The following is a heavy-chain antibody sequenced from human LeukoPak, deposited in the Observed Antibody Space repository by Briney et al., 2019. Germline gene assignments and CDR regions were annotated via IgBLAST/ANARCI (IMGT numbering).Heavy chain of an antibody. CDR3: ARGGRHDYDGRPPDY. Sequence: QPGGSLRLSCGASGFTFRTYWMHWVRQAPGKGLVWVSRFGGDGSNTNFADSVRGRFAISRDNAKNTLYLQMNSLRAEDTAVYYCARGGRHDYDGRPPDYWGQGTLVTVSS. CDR2: FGGDGSNT. J-gene: IGHJ4*02. V-gene: IGHV3-74*01. D-gene: IGHD4-23*01. CDR1: GFTFRTYW.